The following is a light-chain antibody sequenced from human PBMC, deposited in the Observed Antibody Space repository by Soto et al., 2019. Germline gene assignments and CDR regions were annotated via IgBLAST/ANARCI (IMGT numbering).Light chain of an antibody. J-gene: IGKJ5*01. CDR2: YIS. CDR3: QQHNQWPIN. Sequence: EVLMTQSPDTLYVSPGEIVTLSCSASQSISDTLAWYQQKPGQAPRLLIYYISTRATGIPARFSGSGSGTEFTLTINSLQSEDSAVYYCQQHNQWPINFGQGTRLEIK. V-gene: IGKV3D-15*01. CDR1: QSISDT.